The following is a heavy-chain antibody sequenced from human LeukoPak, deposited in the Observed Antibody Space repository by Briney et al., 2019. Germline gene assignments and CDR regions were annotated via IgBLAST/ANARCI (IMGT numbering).Heavy chain of an antibody. J-gene: IGHJ3*02. CDR1: AGSFSGYY. CDR2: IISRTDGGTT. D-gene: IGHD3-3*01. V-gene: IGHV3-15*01. Sequence: ETLTLTCAVYAGSFSGYYWSWIRQPPGKGLEWVGRIISRTDGGTTDYAAPVKGRFTISRDDSKNTLYLQMNSLKTEDTAVYYCTTGARFLEWLFPVDAFDIWGQGTMVTVSS. CDR3: TTGARFLEWLFPVDAFDI.